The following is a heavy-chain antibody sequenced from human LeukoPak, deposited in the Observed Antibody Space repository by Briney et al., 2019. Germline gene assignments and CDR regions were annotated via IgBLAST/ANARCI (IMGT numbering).Heavy chain of an antibody. V-gene: IGHV3-11*03. CDR3: ATPYDILTGYYY. J-gene: IGHJ4*02. D-gene: IGHD3-9*01. Sequence: GGSLRLSCAASGFTFSDYYMSWISQAPGQGLEWVSYISSSSSYTNYADSVKGRFTISRDNAKNSLYLQMNSLRAEDTAVYYCATPYDILTGYYYWGQGTLVTVSS. CDR2: ISSSSSYT. CDR1: GFTFSDYY.